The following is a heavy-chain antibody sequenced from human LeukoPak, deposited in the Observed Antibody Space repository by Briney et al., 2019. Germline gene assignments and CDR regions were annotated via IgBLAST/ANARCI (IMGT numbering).Heavy chain of an antibody. CDR2: IKQDGSEK. CDR3: RATNYYNGMDV. V-gene: IGHV3-7*05. CDR1: GFTFSTYS. J-gene: IGHJ6*02. Sequence: GGSLRLSCAASGFTFSTYSMNWVRQAPGKGLEWVANIKQDGSEKYYVDSVKGRFTISRDNAKNSLYLQMNSLRAEDMAVYYCRATNYYNGMDVWGQGTTVTVSS.